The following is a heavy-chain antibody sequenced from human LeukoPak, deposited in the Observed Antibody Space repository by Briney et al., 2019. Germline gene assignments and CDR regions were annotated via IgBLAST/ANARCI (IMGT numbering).Heavy chain of an antibody. D-gene: IGHD3-16*01. Sequence: ASVKVSCKPSGYTFTSYDINWVRQATGHGLEWMGWMNPNSGNTGYAQKFQGRVTMTRNTSISTAYMELSSLRSEDTAVYYCARGPSYVVTFGGVINWFDPWGQGTLVTVSS. V-gene: IGHV1-8*01. CDR2: MNPNSGNT. CDR3: ARGPSYVVTFGGVINWFDP. CDR1: GYTFTSYD. J-gene: IGHJ5*02.